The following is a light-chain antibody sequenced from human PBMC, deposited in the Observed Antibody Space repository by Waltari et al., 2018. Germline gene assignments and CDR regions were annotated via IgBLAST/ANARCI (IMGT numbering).Light chain of an antibody. Sequence: QSLLTQPPSVSAAPGQQVTISCSGSTSNVGKNTVFWFQHFVGLAPRLLIYKNLERPSGVSDRFSASKSGTSASLFIAGLRSEDEALYYCSAWDDSRGGLWVFGGGTRVTVL. V-gene: IGLV1-47*01. CDR2: KNL. J-gene: IGLJ3*02. CDR3: SAWDDSRGGLWV. CDR1: TSNVGKNT.